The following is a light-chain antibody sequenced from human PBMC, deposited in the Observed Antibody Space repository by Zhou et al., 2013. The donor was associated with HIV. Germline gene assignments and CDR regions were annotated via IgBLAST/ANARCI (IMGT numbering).Light chain of an antibody. V-gene: IGKV1-9*01. CDR3: QQYDNALLT. Sequence: DIQLTQSPSFLSASVGDRVTITCRASQGISSYLAWYQQKPGKAPKLLIYAASTLETGVPSRFSGSGSGTEFTFTISSLQPEDLATYYCQQYDNALLTFGPGTKVDLK. CDR1: QGISSY. J-gene: IGKJ3*01. CDR2: AAS.